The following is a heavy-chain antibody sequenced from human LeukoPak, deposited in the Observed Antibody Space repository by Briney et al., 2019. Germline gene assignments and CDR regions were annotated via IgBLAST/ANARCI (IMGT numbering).Heavy chain of an antibody. CDR1: GFSFSSYA. J-gene: IGHJ4*02. CDR3: AKNRGVAAAGSRAHVDY. V-gene: IGHV3-23*01. D-gene: IGHD6-13*01. CDR2: PSGNGERT. Sequence: GGSLRLSCAASGFSFSSYAMSWVRQAPGKGLEWVSTPSGNGERTYYADSVKGRFTVSRDNSKNTLFLQMNSLRIDDTAVYYCAKNRGVAAAGSRAHVDYWGQGTLVTVSS.